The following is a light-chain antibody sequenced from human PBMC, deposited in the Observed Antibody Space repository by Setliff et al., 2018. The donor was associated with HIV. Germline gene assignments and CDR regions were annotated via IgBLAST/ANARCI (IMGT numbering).Light chain of an antibody. CDR1: SSDVGNYNL. Sequence: QSALAQPASVSGSPGQVITVSCTGTSSDVGNYNLVSWYQQHPGTAPKLIIYEVTKRPSGVSNRFSGSKSGNTASLTISGLQAEDESDYYCCSYAGSSTYVFGSGTKVTVL. J-gene: IGLJ1*01. CDR2: EVT. CDR3: CSYAGSSTYV. V-gene: IGLV2-23*02.